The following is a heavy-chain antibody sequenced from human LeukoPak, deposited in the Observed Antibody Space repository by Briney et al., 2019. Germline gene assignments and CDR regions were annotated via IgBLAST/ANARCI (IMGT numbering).Heavy chain of an antibody. CDR2: IYYSGST. D-gene: IGHD5-18*01. V-gene: IGHV4-59*01. Sequence: SETLSLTCTVSGGSISSYYWSWIRQPPGKGLEWIGYIYYSGSTNYNPSLKSRVTISVDTSKNQFSLKLSSVTAADTAVYYCASYLAYSYGLGGYFDYWGQGTLVTVSS. J-gene: IGHJ4*02. CDR3: ASYLAYSYGLGGYFDY. CDR1: GGSISSYY.